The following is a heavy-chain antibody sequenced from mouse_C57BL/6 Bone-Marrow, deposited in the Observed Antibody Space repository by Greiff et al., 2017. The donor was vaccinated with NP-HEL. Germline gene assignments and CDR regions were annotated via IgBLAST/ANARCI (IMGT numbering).Heavy chain of an antibody. Sequence: QVQLQQPGAELVRPGSSVKLSCKASGYTFTSYWMDWVKQRPGQGLEWIGNIYPSDSETHYNQKFKDKATLTVDKSSSTAYMQLSSLTSEDSAVYYCAKRRFSYFDVWGTGTTVTVSS. D-gene: IGHD1-1*01. V-gene: IGHV1-61*01. CDR3: AKRRFSYFDV. J-gene: IGHJ1*03. CDR2: IYPSDSET. CDR1: GYTFTSYW.